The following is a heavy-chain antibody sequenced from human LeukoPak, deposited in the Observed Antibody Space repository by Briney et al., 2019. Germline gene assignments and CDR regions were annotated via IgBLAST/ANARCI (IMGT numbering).Heavy chain of an antibody. CDR2: VYDIGST. V-gene: IGHV4-59*11. Sequence: PSETLSLTCTVSGGSIGSHYWTWIRQTPGKGLEWIGYVYDIGSTKYNPSLKSRVTISVDTSKNQFSLRLSSVTAADTAVYYCARGGVLKSVDYWGQGTLVAVSS. J-gene: IGHJ4*02. CDR1: GGSIGSHY. CDR3: ARGGVLKSVDY. D-gene: IGHD3-16*01.